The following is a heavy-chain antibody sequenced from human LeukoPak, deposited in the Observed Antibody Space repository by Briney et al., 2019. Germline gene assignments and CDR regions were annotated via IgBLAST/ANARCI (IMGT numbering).Heavy chain of an antibody. CDR3: ARTRAVYDAFDI. J-gene: IGHJ3*02. CDR2: IYYSGST. Sequence: SETLSLTCSVSGGSISSYYWSWIRQPPGKGLESIGYIYYSGSTNYNPSLKSRVTISVDTSKNQFSLKLSSVTAADTAVYYCARTRAVYDAFDIWGQGTMVTVSS. D-gene: IGHD2-8*01. CDR1: GGSISSYY. V-gene: IGHV4-59*08.